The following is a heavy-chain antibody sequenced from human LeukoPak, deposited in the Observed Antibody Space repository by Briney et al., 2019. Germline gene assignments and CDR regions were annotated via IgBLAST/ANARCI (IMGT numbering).Heavy chain of an antibody. J-gene: IGHJ4*02. Sequence: GGSLRLSCAASGFTFSSYAMLWVRQAPGKGLEWVAVISYDGSNKYYADSVKGRFTISRDNSKNTLYLQMNSLRAEDTAVYYCARDGYPFFDYWGQGTLVTVSS. CDR3: ARDGYPFFDY. D-gene: IGHD5-18*01. CDR2: ISYDGSNK. V-gene: IGHV3-30-3*01. CDR1: GFTFSSYA.